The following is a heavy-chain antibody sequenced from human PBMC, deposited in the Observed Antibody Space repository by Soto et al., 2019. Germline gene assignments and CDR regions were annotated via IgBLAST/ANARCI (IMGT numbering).Heavy chain of an antibody. CDR2: IYYSGST. D-gene: IGHD2-15*01. CDR3: ARDPGYCSGGSCYYFDY. CDR1: GGSINSGGYY. J-gene: IGHJ4*02. Sequence: PSETLSLTCTVSGGSINSGGYYWSWIRQHPGKGLEWIGYIYYSGSTYYNPSLKSRVTISVDTSKNQFSLKLSSVTAADTAVYYCARDPGYCSGGSCYYFDYWGQGTLVTVSS. V-gene: IGHV4-31*03.